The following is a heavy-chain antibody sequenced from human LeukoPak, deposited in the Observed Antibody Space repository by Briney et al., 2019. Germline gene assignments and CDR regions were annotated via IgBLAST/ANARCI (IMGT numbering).Heavy chain of an antibody. Sequence: GGSLRLSCSASGFNFKSYAMGWVRQAPGKGLEWVSGVSASGTTTWYADSVKGRFTISRDNAKNSLYLQMNSLRAEDTAVYYCAELGITMIGGVWGKGTTVTISS. CDR1: GFNFKSYA. D-gene: IGHD3-10*02. J-gene: IGHJ6*04. CDR2: VSASGTTT. CDR3: AELGITMIGGV. V-gene: IGHV3-23*01.